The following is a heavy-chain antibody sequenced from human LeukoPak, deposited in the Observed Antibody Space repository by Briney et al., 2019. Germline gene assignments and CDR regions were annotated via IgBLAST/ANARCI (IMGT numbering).Heavy chain of an antibody. CDR3: ARVDSAVAGDY. CDR2: INPNSGGT. CDR1: XYTXTVXY. Sequence: VXVXCXXSXYTXTVXYMHWVRQAPGQGVEWMGWINPNSGGTNYTQKFQGRVTITRDTSISTAYMELSRLRSDDTAVYYCARVDSAVAGDYWGQGTLVTVSS. J-gene: IGHJ4*02. V-gene: IGHV1-2*02. D-gene: IGHD6-19*01.